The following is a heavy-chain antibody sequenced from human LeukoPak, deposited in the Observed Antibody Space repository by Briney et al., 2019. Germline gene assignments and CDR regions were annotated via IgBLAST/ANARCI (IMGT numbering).Heavy chain of an antibody. CDR2: IYYSGST. D-gene: IGHD5-12*01. J-gene: IGHJ4*02. CDR3: ARGYSGYDMDYFDY. Sequence: SETLSLTCTVSGGSISSYYWSWIRQPPGKGLEWIGYIYYSGSTNYNPSLKSRVTISVDTSKNQFSLKLSSVTAADTAVYYCARGYSGYDMDYFDYWGQGTLVTVSS. CDR1: GGSISSYY. V-gene: IGHV4-59*01.